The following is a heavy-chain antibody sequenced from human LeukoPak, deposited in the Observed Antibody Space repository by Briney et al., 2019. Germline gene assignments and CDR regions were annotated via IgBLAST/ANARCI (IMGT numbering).Heavy chain of an antibody. J-gene: IGHJ4*02. CDR2: ITDGGSYI. D-gene: IGHD5-24*01. CDR1: GFIFSTYS. CDR3: AKEYNGYNGVFDY. V-gene: IGHV3-21*01. Sequence: GGSLRLSCAASGFIFSTYSMDWLRQAPGKGLEWVSSITDGGSYIYYADSVKGRFTISRDNAKNSLYLQMNSLRAEDTAVYYCAKEYNGYNGVFDYWGQGTLVTVSS.